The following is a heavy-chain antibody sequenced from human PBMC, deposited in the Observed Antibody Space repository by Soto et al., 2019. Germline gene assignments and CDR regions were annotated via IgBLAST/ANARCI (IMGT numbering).Heavy chain of an antibody. CDR1: GYTFTGYY. J-gene: IGHJ6*03. V-gene: IGHV1-3*01. Sequence: ASVKVSCKASGYTFTGYYMHWVRQAPGQRLEWMGWINANNGNTKYSQKFQGRVTMTRDTSASTAYMELSSLRSEDTAVYYCARDSSGWYPGYYMDVWGKGTTVTVSS. CDR3: ARDSSGWYPGYYMDV. CDR2: INANNGNT. D-gene: IGHD6-19*01.